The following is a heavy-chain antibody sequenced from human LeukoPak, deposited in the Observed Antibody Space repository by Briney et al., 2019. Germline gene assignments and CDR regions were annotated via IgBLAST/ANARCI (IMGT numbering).Heavy chain of an antibody. J-gene: IGHJ5*02. CDR3: ARVFPSSGWFDP. V-gene: IGHV4-59*01. D-gene: IGHD2-2*01. Sequence: SETLSLTCTLSGGSISSYYWSWIRQPPGKGLEWLAYIHNSGRTNYNPSLKSRLTISLDTSKNQFSLKLSSVTAADTAVYYCARVFPSSGWFDPWGQGTLVTVSS. CDR1: GGSISSYY. CDR2: IHNSGRT.